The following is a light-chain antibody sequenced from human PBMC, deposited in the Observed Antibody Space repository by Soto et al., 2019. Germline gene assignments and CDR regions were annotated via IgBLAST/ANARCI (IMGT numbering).Light chain of an antibody. Sequence: QSALTQPASVSGSPGQSITISCTGTSSDVGGYNYVSWYQQYPAKAPKLMIYEDTHRPSGVSNRFFGSKSGNTASLTISGLQAEDEANYYCSSYRSTSVYVFGTGTKVTVL. CDR2: EDT. CDR3: SSYRSTSVYV. J-gene: IGLJ1*01. V-gene: IGLV2-14*01. CDR1: SSDVGGYNY.